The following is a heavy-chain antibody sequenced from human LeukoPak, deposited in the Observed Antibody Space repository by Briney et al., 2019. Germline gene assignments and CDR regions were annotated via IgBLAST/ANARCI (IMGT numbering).Heavy chain of an antibody. CDR2: IYYSGST. CDR1: GGSINGGSYD. D-gene: IGHD6-6*01. V-gene: IGHV4-39*02. Sequence: SETLSLTCIVAGGSINGGSYDWGWVRQPPGRGLEWIGRIYYSGSTYYDPSLKSRVTISVDTSKNQFSLKLNSVTAADTAVYYCAKDRLENSGYYYYYGMDVWGQGTTVTVAS. J-gene: IGHJ6*02. CDR3: AKDRLENSGYYYYYGMDV.